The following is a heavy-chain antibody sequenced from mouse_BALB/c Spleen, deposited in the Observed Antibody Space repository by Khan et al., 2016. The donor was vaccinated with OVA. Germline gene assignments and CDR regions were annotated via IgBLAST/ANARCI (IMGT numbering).Heavy chain of an antibody. J-gene: IGHJ2*01. V-gene: IGHV2-9*02. D-gene: IGHD1-3*01. CDR1: GFSLTSYG. CDR3: ARLEDI. CDR2: IWAGGST. Sequence: QMQLEESGPGLVAPSQSLSITCTVSGFSLTSYGVHWVRQPPGKGLEWLGVIWAGGSTNYNSALMSRLIISKDNSKSQVFLKMNRLQAVDKAMYYCARLEDIWGQGTTLTVSA.